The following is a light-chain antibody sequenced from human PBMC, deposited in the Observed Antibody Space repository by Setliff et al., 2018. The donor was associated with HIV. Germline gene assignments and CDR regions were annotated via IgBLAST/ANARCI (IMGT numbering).Light chain of an antibody. CDR2: EVR. CDR1: SSDVGGYSY. CDR3: SSYAITNTLP. Sequence: QSALTQPASVSGSPGQSITISCTGTSSDVGGYSYVSWYQQHPGKAPKLIIYEVRNRPSGISNRFSGPKSGNTASLTISGLQAEDEGDYYCSSYAITNTLPFGTGTKVTVL. J-gene: IGLJ1*01. V-gene: IGLV2-14*01.